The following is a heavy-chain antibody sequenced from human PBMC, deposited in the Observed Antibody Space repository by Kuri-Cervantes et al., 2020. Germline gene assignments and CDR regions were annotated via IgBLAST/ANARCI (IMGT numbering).Heavy chain of an antibody. D-gene: IGHD3-22*01. CDR1: GYSVNSAYY. J-gene: IGHJ4*02. V-gene: IGHV4-38-2*02. CDR2: ISHSGNT. Sequence: SETLSLTCTVSGYSVNSAYYWGRIRQPPGKGLEWIASISHSGNTYYIPSPKSRLTISLDMSNNQFSLGLRSVTAADTAVYYCARVRYYDGGGYGEFDYWGQGTQVTVSS. CDR3: ARVRYYDGGGYGEFDY.